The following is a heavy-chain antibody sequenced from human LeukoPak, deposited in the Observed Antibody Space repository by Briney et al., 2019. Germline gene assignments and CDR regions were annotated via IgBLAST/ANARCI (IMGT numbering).Heavy chain of an antibody. D-gene: IGHD6-13*01. CDR1: GFTFSSYS. J-gene: IGHJ4*02. V-gene: IGHV3-48*01. Sequence: GGSLRLSCAASGFTFSSYSMNWVRQAPGKGLEWVSYISSSSTIYYADSVKGRFTISRDNAKNSLYLQMNSLRAEDTAVYYCARAHAAGYSSSWYYGYWGQGTLVTVSS. CDR2: ISSSSTI. CDR3: ARAHAAGYSSSWYYGY.